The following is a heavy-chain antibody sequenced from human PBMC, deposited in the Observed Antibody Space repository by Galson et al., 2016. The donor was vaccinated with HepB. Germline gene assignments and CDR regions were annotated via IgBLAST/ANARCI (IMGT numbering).Heavy chain of an antibody. CDR1: GFSFSYHV. V-gene: IGHV3-48*01. CDR2: ISDSGI. D-gene: IGHD3-9*01. Sequence: SLRLSCAASGFSFSYHVMNWVRQAPGKGLEWVSYISDSGIYYADSVRGRFTISRDNAKETLYLQMDSLRGEDTALYFCARGGLRYWLDLWGQGTQVTVSS. CDR3: ARGGLRYWLDL. J-gene: IGHJ4*02.